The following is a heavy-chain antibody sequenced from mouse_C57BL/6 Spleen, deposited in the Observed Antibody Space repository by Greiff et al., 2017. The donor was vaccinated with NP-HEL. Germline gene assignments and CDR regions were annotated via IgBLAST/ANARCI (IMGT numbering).Heavy chain of an antibody. D-gene: IGHD1-1*01. CDR2: IDPSDSET. CDR1: GYTFTSYW. Sequence: QVQLQQPGAELVRPGSSVKLSCKASGYTFTSYWMHWVKQRPIQGLEWIGNIDPSDSETHYNQKFKDKATLTVDKSSSTAYMQLSSLTSEDSAVYYCARVDYYGSSNYYAMDYWGQGTSVTVSS. V-gene: IGHV1-52*01. CDR3: ARVDYYGSSNYYAMDY. J-gene: IGHJ4*01.